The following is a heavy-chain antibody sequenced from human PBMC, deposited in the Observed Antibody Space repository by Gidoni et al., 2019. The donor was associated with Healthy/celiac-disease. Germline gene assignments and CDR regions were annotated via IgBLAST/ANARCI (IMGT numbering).Heavy chain of an antibody. D-gene: IGHD4-4*01. CDR3: TRQRVIYYYYYMDV. Sequence: EVQLVESGGGLVQPGGSRKLSCAASGFTFSGSAMHWVRQASGKGLEWVGRIRSKANSYATAYAASVKGRFTIYRDDSKNKAYLQMNSLKTEDTAVYYCTRQRVIYYYYYMDVWGKGTTVTVSS. CDR1: GFTFSGSA. J-gene: IGHJ6*03. CDR2: IRSKANSYAT. V-gene: IGHV3-73*02.